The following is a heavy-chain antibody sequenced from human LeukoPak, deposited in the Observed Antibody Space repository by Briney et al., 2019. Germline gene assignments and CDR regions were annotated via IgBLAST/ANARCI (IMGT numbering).Heavy chain of an antibody. Sequence: GDSLKISCKASGYTFTRNWIGWVRQLPGKGLEWMGIIYPGDSDTRYSPSFQGQVTISADKSISTGYPHWSSLKAPDTAMYYCARQSDNSGYYPYYYMDVWGKGTTVTVSS. D-gene: IGHD3-22*01. CDR3: ARQSDNSGYYPYYYMDV. V-gene: IGHV5-51*01. CDR2: IYPGDSDT. CDR1: GYTFTRNW. J-gene: IGHJ6*03.